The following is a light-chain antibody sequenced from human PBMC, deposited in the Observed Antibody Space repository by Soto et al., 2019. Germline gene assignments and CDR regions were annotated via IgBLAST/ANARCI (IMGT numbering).Light chain of an antibody. CDR3: CSYAGSDTMI. Sequence: QPVLTQPASVSGSPGQSITFSCTGTSSNVGTYNLVSWYQQHPGEAPKLMIYEGSKRPSGVSNRFSGSKSGNTASLTISGLQAEDEADYYCCSYAGSDTMIFGGGTKLTVL. V-gene: IGLV2-23*01. CDR2: EGS. J-gene: IGLJ2*01. CDR1: SSNVGTYNL.